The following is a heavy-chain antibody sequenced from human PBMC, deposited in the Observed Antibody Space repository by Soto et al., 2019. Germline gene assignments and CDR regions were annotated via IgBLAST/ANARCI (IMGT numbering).Heavy chain of an antibody. Sequence: PSCSPALTSRAAEAPVASDYRTWIRQPPWKGLEWIGRIYATGSTDYNPSLKSRLTMSVDMSKKQFSLTLRSVTAAYTALYYCVRDGTKKLREWFYPWVQG. CDR2: IYATGST. V-gene: IGHV4-4*07. D-gene: IGHD1-1*01. J-gene: IGHJ5*02. CDR3: VRDGTKKLREWFYP. CDR1: EAPVASDY.